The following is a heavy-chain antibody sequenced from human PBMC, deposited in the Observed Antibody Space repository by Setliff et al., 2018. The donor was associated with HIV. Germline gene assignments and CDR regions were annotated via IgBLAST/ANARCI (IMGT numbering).Heavy chain of an antibody. CDR2: TYYRSKWYN. J-gene: IGHJ4*02. V-gene: IGHV6-1*01. CDR3: ARVFVGSGNYYTHYFDC. Sequence: SQTLSLTCDISGDSVSSNSAAWNWIRQSPSRGLEWLGRTYYRSKWYNDYGVSVKGRVTINADTSKNQFSLQVNPVTPEDAAAYYCARVFVGSGNYYTHYFDCWGQGTLVTVSS. CDR1: GDSVSSNSAA. D-gene: IGHD3-10*01.